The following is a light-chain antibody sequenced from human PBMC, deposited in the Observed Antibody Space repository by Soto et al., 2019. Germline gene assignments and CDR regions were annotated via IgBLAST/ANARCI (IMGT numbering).Light chain of an antibody. CDR3: QQYNGYSWT. CDR1: QSISQW. Sequence: DIPMTQDPSTLAASVGDRVAITCRASQSISQWVAWYQQKPGRAPEVMIYDASKLKSGVPSRFSGSGSGTEFSLTITSLEPDDSAMYYCQQYNGYSWTFGRGTKVDIK. CDR2: DAS. V-gene: IGKV1-5*01. J-gene: IGKJ1*01.